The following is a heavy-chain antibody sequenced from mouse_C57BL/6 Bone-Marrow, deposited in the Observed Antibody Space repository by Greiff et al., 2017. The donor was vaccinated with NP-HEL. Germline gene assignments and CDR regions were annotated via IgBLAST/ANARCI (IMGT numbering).Heavy chain of an antibody. J-gene: IGHJ1*03. CDR2: INYDGSST. V-gene: IGHV5-16*01. D-gene: IGHD1-1*01. Sequence: DVQLVESEGGLVQPGSSMKLSCTASGFTFSDYYMAWVRQVPEKGLEWVANINYDGSSTYYLDSLKSRFIISRDNAKNILYLQMSSLKSEDTTTYYCARIIYYYGSNWYFDVWGTGTTVTVSS. CDR1: GFTFSDYY. CDR3: ARIIYYYGSNWYFDV.